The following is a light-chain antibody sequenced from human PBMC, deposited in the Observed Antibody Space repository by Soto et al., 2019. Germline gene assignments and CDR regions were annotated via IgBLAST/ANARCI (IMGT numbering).Light chain of an antibody. CDR2: GVS. V-gene: IGLV2-14*01. Sequence: QSALTQPASVSGSPGQSITISCTGTSSDIGSHNFVSWHQQHPGKAPKFIIYGVSHRPSGVSNRFSGSKSGNTASLTISVLPADDEADYYCSSYTSTYIWVFGGGTKLTVL. CDR1: SSDIGSHNF. CDR3: SSYTSTYIWV. J-gene: IGLJ3*02.